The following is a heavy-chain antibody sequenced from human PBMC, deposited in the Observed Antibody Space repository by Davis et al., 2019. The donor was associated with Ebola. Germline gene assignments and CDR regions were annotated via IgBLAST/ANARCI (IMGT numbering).Heavy chain of an antibody. CDR1: GFTFSDYY. CDR3: ARGAYDILTGYYNWFDP. CDR2: ISSSGSTI. V-gene: IGHV3-11*01. D-gene: IGHD3-9*01. Sequence: GGSLRLSCAASGFTFSDYYMSWIRQAPGKGLAWVSYISSSGSTIYYADSVKGRFTISRDNAKNSLYLQMNSLRAEDTAVYYCARGAYDILTGYYNWFDPWGQGTLVTVSS. J-gene: IGHJ5*02.